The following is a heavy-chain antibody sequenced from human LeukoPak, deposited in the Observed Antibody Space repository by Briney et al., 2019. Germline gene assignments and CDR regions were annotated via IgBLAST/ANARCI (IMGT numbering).Heavy chain of an antibody. CDR3: ARRGYYYGSGSANWFDP. CDR1: GGSISSSSYY. V-gene: IGHV4-39*01. Sequence: PSETLSLTCTVSGGSISSSSYYWGWLRQPPGKGLEWLGSIYYSDSTYYNPSLKSRVTISVDTSKNQFSLKLSSVTAADTAVYYCARRGYYYGSGSANWFDPWGQGTLVTVSS. J-gene: IGHJ5*02. D-gene: IGHD3-10*01. CDR2: IYYSDST.